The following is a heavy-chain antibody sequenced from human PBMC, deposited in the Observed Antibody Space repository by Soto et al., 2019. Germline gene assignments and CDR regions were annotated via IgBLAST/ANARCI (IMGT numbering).Heavy chain of an antibody. Sequence: QLVESGGGLVKPGGSLRLSCAASRFTFRNHNMNWGRLAPGKGLEWVSSITSSPTYIYYADSVKGRFTISRDDAKSSLFLQMNSLRVEDTAVYYCVRSRASTIFAGPRRRSFDYWGQGTRVTVSS. CDR1: RFTFRNHN. CDR2: ITSSPTYI. D-gene: IGHD3-3*01. J-gene: IGHJ4*02. V-gene: IGHV3-21*01. CDR3: VRSRASTIFAGPRRRSFDY.